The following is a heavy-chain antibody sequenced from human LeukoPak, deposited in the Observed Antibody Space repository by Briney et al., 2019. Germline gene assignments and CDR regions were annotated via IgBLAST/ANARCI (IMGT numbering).Heavy chain of an antibody. CDR2: IWYDGSNK. J-gene: IGHJ4*02. CDR1: GFTFSSYG. V-gene: IGHV3-33*01. D-gene: IGHD5-18*01. CDR3: ARDGDTAMALAFDY. Sequence: PGRSLRLPCAASGFTFSSYGMHWVRQAPGRGLDGVAVIWYDGSNKYYADSVKGRFTISRDNSKNTLYLQMNSLRAEDTAVYYCARDGDTAMALAFDYWGQGTLVTVSS.